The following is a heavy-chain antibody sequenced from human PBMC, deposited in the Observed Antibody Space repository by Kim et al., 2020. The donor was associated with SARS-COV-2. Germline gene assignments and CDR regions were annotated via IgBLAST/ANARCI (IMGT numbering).Heavy chain of an antibody. V-gene: IGHV4-34*01. CDR1: GGSFSGYY. J-gene: IGHJ5*02. Sequence: SETLSLTCAVYGGSFSGYYWRWIRQPPGKGLEWIGKINHSGSTNYNPSLMSRVTISVDTSKNQFSLMLISVTAADTAVYYCARAGPQAKYNWFDPWGQGTLGTVSS. CDR3: ARAGPQAKYNWFDP. CDR2: INHSGST.